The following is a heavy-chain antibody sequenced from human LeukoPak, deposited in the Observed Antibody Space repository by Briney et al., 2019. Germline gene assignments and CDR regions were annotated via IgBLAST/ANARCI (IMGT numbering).Heavy chain of an antibody. D-gene: IGHD1-26*01. CDR3: ASEVGATGLDY. CDR2: INHSGST. Sequence: PSETLSLTCAVYGGSFSGYYWSWIRQLPGKGLEWIGEINHSGSTNYNPSLKSRVTISVDTSKNRFSLKLSSVTAADTAVYYCASEVGATGLDYWGQGTLATVSS. V-gene: IGHV4-34*01. J-gene: IGHJ4*02. CDR1: GGSFSGYY.